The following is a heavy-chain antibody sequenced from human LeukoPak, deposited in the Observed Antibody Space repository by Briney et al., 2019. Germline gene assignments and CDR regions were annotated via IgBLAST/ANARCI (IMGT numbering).Heavy chain of an antibody. J-gene: IGHJ4*02. CDR2: INPSGGST. CDR3: ARDFGSGSYLEPIYYFDY. V-gene: IGHV1-46*01. CDR1: GYTFTSYY. D-gene: IGHD1-26*01. Sequence: GASVKVSCKASGYTFTSYYMHWVRQAPGQGLEWMGKINPSGGSTSYAQKFQGRVTMTRDTSTSTVYMELSSLRSEDTAVYYCARDFGSGSYLEPIYYFDYWGQGTLVTVSS.